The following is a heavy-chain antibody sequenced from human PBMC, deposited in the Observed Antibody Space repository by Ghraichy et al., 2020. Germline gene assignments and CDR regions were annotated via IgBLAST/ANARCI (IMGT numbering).Heavy chain of an antibody. CDR3: AGGSGYIIDY. D-gene: IGHD5-12*01. V-gene: IGHV3-7*01. Sequence: ETLSLTCAASGFTFNTYWMNWVRLAPGKGLEWVANIKQDGSAKNYVDSIKGRFTISRDNAQNLLYLEMNSLRAEDTAVYYCAGGSGYIIDYWGQGTLVTVSS. J-gene: IGHJ4*02. CDR1: GFTFNTYW. CDR2: IKQDGSAK.